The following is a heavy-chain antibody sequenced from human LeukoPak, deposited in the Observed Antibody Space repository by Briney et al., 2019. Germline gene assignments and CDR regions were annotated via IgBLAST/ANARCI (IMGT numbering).Heavy chain of an antibody. CDR1: GFIFSNFG. V-gene: IGHV3-23*01. Sequence: GGSLRLSCAASGFIFSNFGMSWVRQAPGRGLEWVSGISGGGDTTYYAESVKGRFTISRDNSKNTVFLQMNSLSAEDTALYYCAKTNGYYDYWGQGTLVAVSS. CDR3: AKTNGYYDY. J-gene: IGHJ4*02. D-gene: IGHD3-22*01. CDR2: ISGGGDTT.